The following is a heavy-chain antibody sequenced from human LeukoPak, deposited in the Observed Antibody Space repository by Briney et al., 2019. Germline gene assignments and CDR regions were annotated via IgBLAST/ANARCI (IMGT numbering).Heavy chain of an antibody. J-gene: IGHJ4*02. Sequence: PSETLSLTCTVSGYSISSGYYWGWIRQPPGKGLEWIGSIYHSGSTYYNPSLKSRVTISVDTSKNQFSLKLSSVTAADTAVYYCASNRLPHFDYWGQGTLVTASS. CDR3: ASNRLPHFDY. CDR2: IYHSGST. D-gene: IGHD2/OR15-2a*01. V-gene: IGHV4-38-2*02. CDR1: GYSISSGYY.